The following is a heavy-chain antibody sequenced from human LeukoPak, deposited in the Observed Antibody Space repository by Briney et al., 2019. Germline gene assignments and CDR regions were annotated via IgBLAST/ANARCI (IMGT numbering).Heavy chain of an antibody. CDR3: AREHDYYGSGSYDY. J-gene: IGHJ4*02. D-gene: IGHD3-10*01. V-gene: IGHV4-59*12. CDR2: IYYSGST. CDR1: GGSISSYY. Sequence: SETLSLTCTVSGGSISSYYWSWIRQPPGKGLEWIGYIYYSGSTNYNPSLKSRVTMSVDTSKNQFSLKLSSVTAADTAVYYCAREHDYYGSGSYDYWGQGTLVTVSS.